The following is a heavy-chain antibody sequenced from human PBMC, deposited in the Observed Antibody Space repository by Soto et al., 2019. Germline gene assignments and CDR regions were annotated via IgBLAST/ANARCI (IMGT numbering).Heavy chain of an antibody. J-gene: IGHJ6*02. Sequence: GGSLRLSCAASGFTFRSCAMGWVRQAPGKGLEWVSDIIDSGASTYYADSVKGRFTISRDNSKSTLYLQMNSLRAEDTALYYCAKGRSYYYYYGVDVWGQGTTVPVSS. V-gene: IGHV3-23*01. CDR3: AKGRSYYYYYGVDV. CDR2: IIDSGAST. CDR1: GFTFRSCA.